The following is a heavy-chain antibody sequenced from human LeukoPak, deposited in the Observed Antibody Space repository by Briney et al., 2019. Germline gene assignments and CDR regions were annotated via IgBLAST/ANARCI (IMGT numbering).Heavy chain of an antibody. CDR3: ARGVVHSGSYYGRTRGAFDI. CDR2: ISSSGSTI. CDR1: GFTFSDYY. Sequence: GGSLRLSCAASGFTFSDYYMSWIRQAPGKGLEWVSYISSSGSTIYYADSVKGRFTISRDNAKNSLYLQMNSLRAEDMAVYYCARGVVHSGSYYGRTRGAFDIWGQGTMVTVSS. V-gene: IGHV3-11*04. J-gene: IGHJ3*02. D-gene: IGHD1-26*01.